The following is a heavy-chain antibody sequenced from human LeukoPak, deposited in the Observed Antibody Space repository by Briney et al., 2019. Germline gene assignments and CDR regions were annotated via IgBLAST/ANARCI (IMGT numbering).Heavy chain of an antibody. CDR1: GFTFSSYS. D-gene: IGHD5-24*01. V-gene: IGHV3-48*01. Sequence: PGGSLRLPCAASGFTFSSYSMNWVRQAPGKGLEWVSYISSSSSTIYYADSVKGRFTISRDNAKNSLYLQMNSLRAEDTAVYYCARDNVGGYNWYYFDYWGQGTLVTVSS. J-gene: IGHJ4*02. CDR2: ISSSSSTI. CDR3: ARDNVGGYNWYYFDY.